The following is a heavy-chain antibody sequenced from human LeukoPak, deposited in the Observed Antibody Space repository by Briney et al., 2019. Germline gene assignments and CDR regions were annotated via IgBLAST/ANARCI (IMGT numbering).Heavy chain of an antibody. CDR2: IYYSGST. CDR3: ARGPAYCGGDCYSAWLNWFDP. V-gene: IGHV4-59*01. Sequence: SETLSLTCTVSGGSISSYYWSWIRQPPGKGLEWIGDIYYSGSTNYNPSLKSRVTISVDTSKNQFSLKLSSVTAADTAVYYCARGPAYCGGDCYSAWLNWFDPWGQGTLVTVSS. CDR1: GGSISSYY. D-gene: IGHD2-21*02. J-gene: IGHJ5*02.